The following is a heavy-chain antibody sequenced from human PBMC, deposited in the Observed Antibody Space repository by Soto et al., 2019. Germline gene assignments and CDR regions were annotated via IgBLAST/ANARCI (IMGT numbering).Heavy chain of an antibody. CDR3: ARDRGYYDSSGDFDY. CDR1: GYTFTSYY. Sequence: AXVKVSCKASGYTFTSYYMHWVRQAPGQGLEWMGIINPSGGSTSYAQKFQGRVTMTRDTSTSTVYMELSSLRSEDTAVYYCARDRGYYDSSGDFDYWGQGTLVTVSS. CDR2: INPSGGST. D-gene: IGHD3-22*01. J-gene: IGHJ4*02. V-gene: IGHV1-46*01.